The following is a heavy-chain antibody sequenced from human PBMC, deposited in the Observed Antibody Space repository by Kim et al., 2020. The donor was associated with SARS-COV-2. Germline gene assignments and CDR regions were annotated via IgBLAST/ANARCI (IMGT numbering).Heavy chain of an antibody. D-gene: IGHD1-1*01. Sequence: GGSLRLSCAASGLTFSNYWMHWVRQAPGKGLVWVSRINTDGSSTSYADSVKGRFTISRDNAKNTLYPQMSSLRAEDTALYYCTREEVRLDHFGMDVWGQGTTVTVSS. J-gene: IGHJ6*02. CDR1: GLTFSNYW. CDR2: INTDGSST. V-gene: IGHV3-74*01. CDR3: TREEVRLDHFGMDV.